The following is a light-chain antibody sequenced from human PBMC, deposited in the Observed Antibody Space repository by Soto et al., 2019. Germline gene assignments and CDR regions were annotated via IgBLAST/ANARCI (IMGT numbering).Light chain of an antibody. CDR2: ATS. J-gene: IGKJ1*01. CDR1: QSVTNSY. CDR3: QQYGSSPWT. V-gene: IGKV3-20*01. Sequence: EIVMTQSPVTLSVSPWERATLSCRASQSVTNSYLAWYQQKPGQAPRLLIFATSRRATGIPDRFSGSGSGTDFTLTISRLEPEDFAVYYCQQYGSSPWTFGQGTKVDIK.